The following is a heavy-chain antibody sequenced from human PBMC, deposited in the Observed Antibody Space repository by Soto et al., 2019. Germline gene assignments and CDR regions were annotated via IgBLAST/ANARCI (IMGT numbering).Heavy chain of an antibody. J-gene: IGHJ4*02. V-gene: IGHV3-48*03. D-gene: IGHD6-6*01. Sequence: GGSLRLSCEASGFTFRSYEMNWVRQAPGKGLEWVSYISSSGSTIYYADYVKGRFTISRDNAKNSLYLQMNSLRAEDTAVYYCARDGLYSSSSGDDYWGQGTLVTVSS. CDR1: GFTFRSYE. CDR2: ISSSGSTI. CDR3: ARDGLYSSSSGDDY.